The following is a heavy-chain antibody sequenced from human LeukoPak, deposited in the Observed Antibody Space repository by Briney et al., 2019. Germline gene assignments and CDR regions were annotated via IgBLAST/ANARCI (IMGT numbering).Heavy chain of an antibody. CDR1: GFTFSSYA. D-gene: IGHD3-16*02. CDR3: ARDRYDYVWGSYRDFDY. Sequence: GSLRLSCAASGFTFSSYAMSWVRQPPGKGLEWIGSIYYSGSIYYNPSLKSRVTISVDTSKSQFSLKLSSVTAADTAVYYCARDRYDYVWGSYRDFDYWGQGTLVTVSS. CDR2: IYYSGSI. J-gene: IGHJ4*02. V-gene: IGHV4-39*07.